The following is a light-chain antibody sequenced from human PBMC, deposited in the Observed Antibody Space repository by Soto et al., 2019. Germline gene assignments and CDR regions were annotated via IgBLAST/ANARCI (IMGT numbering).Light chain of an antibody. CDR1: QDISGW. Sequence: IQMTQSPSTLSASVGDRVIITCRASQDISGWLAWYQQKPGKAPKLLVFDASSLEDGVPSRFSGSGSGTEFTLTVSNLQSDDFATYYCQHYSTRSGVTFGGGTNVDIK. CDR3: QHYSTRSGVT. CDR2: DAS. J-gene: IGKJ4*01. V-gene: IGKV1-5*01.